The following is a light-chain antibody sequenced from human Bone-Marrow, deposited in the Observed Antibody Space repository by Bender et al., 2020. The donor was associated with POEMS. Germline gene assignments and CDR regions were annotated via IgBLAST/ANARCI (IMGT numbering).Light chain of an antibody. J-gene: IGLJ1*01. CDR3: KARDSLTSYV. CDR1: KLGDQY. CDR2: QDS. V-gene: IGLV3-1*01. Sequence: SFQLTQPPSVSVSPGQTASISCSGDKLGDQYVFWYQQKPGQSPVLLIYQDSQRPSGIPDRFSGFNSGNTATLTISGTQALDEAEYYCKARDSLTSYVFGSGTTVTLL.